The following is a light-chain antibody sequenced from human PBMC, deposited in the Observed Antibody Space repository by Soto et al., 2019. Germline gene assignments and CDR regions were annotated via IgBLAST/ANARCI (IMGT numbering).Light chain of an antibody. J-gene: IGKJ1*01. CDR3: QQYGTSPWWT. CDR1: QSVSNNY. V-gene: IGKV3-20*01. CDR2: GAS. Sequence: EIVLTQSPGTLSLSPGERATLSCRASQSVSNNYLAWYQQKPGQAPRLLIYGASSRASNIPDRFSGSGSGTDVTLTISRLEPEDFAVYYCQQYGTSPWWTFGQGTKVEI.